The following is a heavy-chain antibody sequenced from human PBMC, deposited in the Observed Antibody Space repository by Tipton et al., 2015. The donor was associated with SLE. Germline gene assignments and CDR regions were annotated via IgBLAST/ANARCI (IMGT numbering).Heavy chain of an antibody. D-gene: IGHD3-10*01. CDR2: IYYSGST. Sequence: TLSLTCTVSGGSISSGSYYWGWIRQPPGKGLEWIGSIYYSGSTYYNPSLKSRVTISVDTSKNQFSLKLSSATAADTAVYYCARVADYYGSGHYYYYMDVWGKGTTVTVSS. CDR3: ARVADYYGSGHYYYYMDV. V-gene: IGHV4-39*07. J-gene: IGHJ6*03. CDR1: GGSISSGSYY.